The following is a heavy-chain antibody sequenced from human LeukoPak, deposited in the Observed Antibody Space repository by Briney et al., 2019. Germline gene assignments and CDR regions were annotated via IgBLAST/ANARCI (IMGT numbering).Heavy chain of an antibody. D-gene: IGHD6-19*01. CDR1: GGSISDYY. CDR2: MDYSGST. CDR3: GRRKRGSGGPFDY. V-gene: IGHV4-59*08. J-gene: IGHJ4*02. Sequence: PSETLSLTCTVSGGSISDYYWTWIRQSPGTGLEWIGYMDYSGSTAYNPSLKSRVTISIDTSTKQFSLELSSVTAADTAIYFCGRRKRGSGGPFDYWGQGTLVTVSS.